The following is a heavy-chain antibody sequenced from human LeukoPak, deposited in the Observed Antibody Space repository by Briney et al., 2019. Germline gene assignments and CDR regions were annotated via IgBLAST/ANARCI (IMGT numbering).Heavy chain of an antibody. D-gene: IGHD2-2*01. Sequence: PSETLSLTCTVSGGSISSSTYYWGWIRQPPGKGLEWIGSINYSGSTYYNPSLKSRVTISVDTSNNQFSLKLSSVTAADTAVYYCARAASCSSTSCRFDYWGQGTLVTVSS. CDR2: INYSGST. V-gene: IGHV4-39*07. CDR1: GGSISSSTYY. J-gene: IGHJ4*02. CDR3: ARAASCSSTSCRFDY.